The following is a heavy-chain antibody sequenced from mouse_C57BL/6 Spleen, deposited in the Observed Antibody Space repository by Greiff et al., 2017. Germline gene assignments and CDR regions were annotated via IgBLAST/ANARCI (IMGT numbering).Heavy chain of an antibody. CDR3: TTGGTSYAMDY. Sequence: EVQLQQSGAELVRPGASVKLSCTASGFNIKDDYMHWVKQRPEQGLEWIGWIDPENGYTESASKFQGKATITADTSSNTAYLQLSSLTSEDTAVYYCTTGGTSYAMDYWGQGTSVTVSS. V-gene: IGHV14-4*01. CDR1: GFNIKDDY. CDR2: IDPENGYT. J-gene: IGHJ4*01. D-gene: IGHD5-1*01.